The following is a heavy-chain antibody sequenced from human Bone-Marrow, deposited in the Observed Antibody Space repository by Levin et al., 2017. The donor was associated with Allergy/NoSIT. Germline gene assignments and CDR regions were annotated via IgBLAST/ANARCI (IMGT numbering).Heavy chain of an antibody. D-gene: IGHD2-2*01. J-gene: IGHJ1*01. Sequence: GESLKISCKGSGYSFTSYWIGWVRQMPGKGLEWMGIIYPGDSDTRYSPSFQGQVTISADKSISTAYLQWSSLKASDTAMYYCARQNIVVVPAAIDGRGYFQHWGQGTLVTVSS. CDR1: GYSFTSYW. V-gene: IGHV5-51*01. CDR3: ARQNIVVVPAAIDGRGYFQH. CDR2: IYPGDSDT.